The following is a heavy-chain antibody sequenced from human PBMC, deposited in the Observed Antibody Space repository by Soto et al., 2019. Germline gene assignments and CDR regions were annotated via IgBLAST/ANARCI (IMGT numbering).Heavy chain of an antibody. CDR1: GLSFRSYG. D-gene: IGHD6-13*01. Sequence: SMGLCCAACGLSFRSYGVHLSFQAPGKGLEWVAVISYDGSNKYYPDSVKGRFTSSRHNSKNTLYLQMNSMRAEDTAVYYCASGISAAGTDYSAQGLLLTVPS. CDR2: ISYDGSNK. V-gene: IGHV3-30*03. CDR3: ASGISAAGTDY. J-gene: IGHJ4*02.